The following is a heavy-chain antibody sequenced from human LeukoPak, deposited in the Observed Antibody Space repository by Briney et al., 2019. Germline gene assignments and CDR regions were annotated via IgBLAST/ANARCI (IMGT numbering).Heavy chain of an antibody. J-gene: IGHJ4*02. Sequence: GASVKVSCKASGYTFTSYAMHWVRQAPGQRLEWMGWSNAGNGNTKYSQEFQGRDTITRDTSASTAYMHLNSLRSEGRALYYFPRGGYSSGPFDYWGQGTLVTVSS. V-gene: IGHV1-3*02. D-gene: IGHD6-19*01. CDR3: PRGGYSSGPFDY. CDR2: SNAGNGNT. CDR1: GYTFTSYA.